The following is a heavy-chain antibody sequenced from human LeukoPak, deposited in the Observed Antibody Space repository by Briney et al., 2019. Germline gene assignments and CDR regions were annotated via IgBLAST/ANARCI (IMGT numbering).Heavy chain of an antibody. D-gene: IGHD6-19*01. Sequence: SSVKVSCKASLGTFSSYAISWVRQAPGQGLEWMGRIIPIFGTANYAQKFQGRVTITTDESTSTAYMELSSLRSEDTAVYYCARDRSIAVAGTLDYWGQGTLVTVSS. CDR1: LGTFSSYA. V-gene: IGHV1-69*05. J-gene: IGHJ4*02. CDR2: IIPIFGTA. CDR3: ARDRSIAVAGTLDY.